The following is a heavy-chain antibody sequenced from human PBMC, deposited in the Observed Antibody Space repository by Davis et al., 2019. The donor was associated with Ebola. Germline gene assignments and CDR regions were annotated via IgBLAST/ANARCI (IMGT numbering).Heavy chain of an antibody. D-gene: IGHD4/OR15-4a*01. J-gene: IGHJ2*01. CDR3: AKDKTMATQYWYFDL. CDR2: IRHDGSNK. V-gene: IGHV3-30*02. Sequence: GESLKISCAASGLNFSKSAMHWVRQAPGKGLEWVAFIRHDGSNKYYADSVKGRFTISRDNSKNTLYLQMNSLRAEDTALYYCAKDKTMATQYWYFDLWGRGTLVTVSS. CDR1: GLNFSKSA.